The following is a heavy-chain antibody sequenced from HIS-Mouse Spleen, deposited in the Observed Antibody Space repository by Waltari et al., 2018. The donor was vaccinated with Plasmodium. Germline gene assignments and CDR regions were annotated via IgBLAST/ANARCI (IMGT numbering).Heavy chain of an antibody. D-gene: IGHD6-13*01. Sequence: EVQLVESGGGLVKPGGSLRLSCAASGFTFRNYSMNWVRQAPGKGLEWVSSISSSSSYIYYADSVKGRFTISRDNAKNSLYLQMNSLRAEDTAVYYCARESSSSWYFDYWGQGTLVTVSS. J-gene: IGHJ4*02. CDR1: GFTFRNYS. V-gene: IGHV3-21*01. CDR3: ARESSSSWYFDY. CDR2: ISSSSSYI.